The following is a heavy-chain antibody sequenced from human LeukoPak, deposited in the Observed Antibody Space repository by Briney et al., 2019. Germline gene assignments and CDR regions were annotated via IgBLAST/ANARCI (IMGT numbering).Heavy chain of an antibody. CDR1: GGSISSYY. CDR3: ARGRYYDSSGYYYYYYMDV. Sequence: PSETLSLTCTVSGGSISSYYWSWIRQPPGKGLEWIGYIYYSGSTNYNPSLKSRVTISVDTSKNQFSLKLSSVTAADTAVYYCARGRYYDSSGYYYYYYMDVWGKGTTVTISS. V-gene: IGHV4-59*01. D-gene: IGHD3-22*01. J-gene: IGHJ6*03. CDR2: IYYSGST.